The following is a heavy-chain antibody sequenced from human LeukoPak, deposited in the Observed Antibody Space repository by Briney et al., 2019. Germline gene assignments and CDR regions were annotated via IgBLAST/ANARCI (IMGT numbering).Heavy chain of an antibody. CDR2: ISYDGSNK. CDR3: AKDRGEDYYDSSGYPHWYFDL. CDR1: GFTFSSYA. J-gene: IGHJ2*01. Sequence: PGRSLRLSCAASGFTFSSYAMHWVRQAPGKGLEWVAVISYDGSNKYYADSVKGRFTISRDNSKNTLYLQMNSLRAEDTAVYYCAKDRGEDYYDSSGYPHWYFDLWGRGTLVTVSS. D-gene: IGHD3-22*01. V-gene: IGHV3-30-3*01.